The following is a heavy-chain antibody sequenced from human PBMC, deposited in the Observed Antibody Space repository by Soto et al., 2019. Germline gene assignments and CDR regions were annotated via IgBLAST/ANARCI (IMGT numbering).Heavy chain of an antibody. J-gene: IGHJ3*02. CDR1: GFTVSSNY. CDR2: IYSGGST. CDR3: ARDRYARRDAFDI. D-gene: IGHD1-1*01. Sequence: GGSLRLSCAASGFTVSSNYMSWVRQAPVKGLEWVAVIYSGGSTYYADSVKGRFTISRDNSKNTLYLQMNSLRAEDTAVYYCARDRYARRDAFDIWGQGTMVTLSS. V-gene: IGHV3-66*01.